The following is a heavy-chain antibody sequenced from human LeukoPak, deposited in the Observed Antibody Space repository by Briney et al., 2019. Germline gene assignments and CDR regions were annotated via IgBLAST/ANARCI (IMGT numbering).Heavy chain of an antibody. J-gene: IGHJ4*02. Sequence: SETMSLTCAVYGGSFSGYYWSWIRQPPGKGLEWVGEINHSGSTNYNTTLKRRATISVDTSKNQFSLKLSAVTAADTAVYYCAREDPARSKSFDYWGQGTLVTGSS. D-gene: IGHD6-6*01. V-gene: IGHV4-34*01. CDR1: GGSFSGYY. CDR2: INHSGST. CDR3: AREDPARSKSFDY.